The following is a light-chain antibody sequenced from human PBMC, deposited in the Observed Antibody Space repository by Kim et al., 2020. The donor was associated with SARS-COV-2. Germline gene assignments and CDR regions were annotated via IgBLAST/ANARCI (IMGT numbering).Light chain of an antibody. V-gene: IGLV2-14*01. CDR3: SSYIRGSTNYV. J-gene: IGLJ1*01. CDR2: EVG. CDR1: SSDVGGYKY. Sequence: QSLTLSCTGTSSDVGGYKYVSWYQQHPGKAPKLVIYEVGNRPSGVSMRFSGSKSGNTASLTISGLQAEDEADYYCSSYIRGSTNYVFGTGTKVTVL.